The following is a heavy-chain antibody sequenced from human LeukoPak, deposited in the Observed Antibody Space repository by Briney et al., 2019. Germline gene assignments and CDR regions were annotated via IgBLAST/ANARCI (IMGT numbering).Heavy chain of an antibody. V-gene: IGHV3-30*02. CDR1: GFTFSSNG. D-gene: IGHD3-3*01. Sequence: GGSLRLSCAASGFTFSSNGMHWVRQAPGKGLEWVAFIRYDGSNKYYADSVKGRFTISRDNSKNTLYLQMNSLRAEDTAVYYCAKDLRFLEWFPSSIFDYWGQGTLVTVSS. CDR3: AKDLRFLEWFPSSIFDY. CDR2: IRYDGSNK. J-gene: IGHJ4*02.